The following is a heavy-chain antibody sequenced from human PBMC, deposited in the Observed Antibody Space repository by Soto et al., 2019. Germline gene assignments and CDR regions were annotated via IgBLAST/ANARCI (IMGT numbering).Heavy chain of an antibody. J-gene: IGHJ4*02. CDR2: ISYDGSNK. D-gene: IGHD1-7*01. Sequence: QVQLVESGGGVVQPGRSLRLSCAASGFTFSSYGMQWVRQAPGKGLEWVAVISYDGSNKYYADSVKGRFTISRDNSKNTLYLQMNSLRAEDTAVYYCAKDQEAGTTFVDYWGQGTLVTVSS. CDR3: AKDQEAGTTFVDY. V-gene: IGHV3-30*18. CDR1: GFTFSSYG.